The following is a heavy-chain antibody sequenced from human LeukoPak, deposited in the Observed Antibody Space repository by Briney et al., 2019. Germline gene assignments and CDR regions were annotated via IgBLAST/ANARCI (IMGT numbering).Heavy chain of an antibody. Sequence: PGGSLRLSCAASGFTFSSCWMSWVRQAPGKGLEWVANIKQDGSEKYYVDSVKGRFTISRDNAKNSLYLQMNSLRAEDTAVYYCASDPRRVADYYYYYMDVWGKGTTVTVSS. CDR1: GFTFSSCW. CDR3: ASDPRRVADYYYYYMDV. CDR2: IKQDGSEK. J-gene: IGHJ6*03. V-gene: IGHV3-7*01. D-gene: IGHD5-12*01.